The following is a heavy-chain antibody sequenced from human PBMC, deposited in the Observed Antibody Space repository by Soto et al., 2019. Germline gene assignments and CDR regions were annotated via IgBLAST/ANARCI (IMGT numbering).Heavy chain of an antibody. CDR3: ARDGEIGSSWYFVDY. CDR1: GFIFNNYY. Sequence: GGSLRLSCAASGFIFNNYYLNWVRQAPGKGLEWVSSISGSGDYIYYADSVKGRFTISRDNSKNTLYLQMNSLRAEDTAVYYCARDGEIGSSWYFVDYWGQGTLVTVSS. CDR2: ISGSGDYI. D-gene: IGHD6-13*01. J-gene: IGHJ4*02. V-gene: IGHV3-21*01.